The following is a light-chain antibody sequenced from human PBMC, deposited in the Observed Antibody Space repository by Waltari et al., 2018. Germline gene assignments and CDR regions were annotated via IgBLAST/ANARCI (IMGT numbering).Light chain of an antibody. CDR2: YGS. CDR3: QQYKTVPLT. CDR1: QGITSD. V-gene: IGKV1-39*01. Sequence: DIQMTQSPSSLSASVGDRVTITCRTSQGITSDLNWYQQKPGKAPKLLIYYGSRLQSGVPSRFSGSGSGTEFTLTISSLQPDDFATYYCQQYKTVPLTFGGGTKVEIK. J-gene: IGKJ4*01.